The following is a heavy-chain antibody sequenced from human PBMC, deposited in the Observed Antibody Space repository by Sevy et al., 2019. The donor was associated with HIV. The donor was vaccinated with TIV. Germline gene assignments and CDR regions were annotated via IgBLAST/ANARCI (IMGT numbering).Heavy chain of an antibody. CDR3: ATDYPPLGGIAVAGLVY. J-gene: IGHJ4*02. Sequence: ASVKVSCKVSGYTLSELSMHWVRQAPGNGLEWMGGFVPEDGETIYAQKFQGRVTMTEDTSTDTAYMELSSLRSEDTAVYYCATDYPPLGGIAVAGLVYWGQGTLVTVSS. CDR2: FVPEDGET. CDR1: GYTLSELS. V-gene: IGHV1-24*01. D-gene: IGHD6-19*01.